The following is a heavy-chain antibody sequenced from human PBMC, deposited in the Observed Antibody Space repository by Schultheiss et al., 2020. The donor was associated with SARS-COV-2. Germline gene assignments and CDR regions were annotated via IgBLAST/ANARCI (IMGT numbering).Heavy chain of an antibody. J-gene: IGHJ3*02. CDR2: IYYSGST. D-gene: IGHD1-26*01. Sequence: SETLSLTCTVSGGSISSGGYYWSWIRQHPGKGLEWIGYIYYSGSTNYNPSLKSRVTISVDTSKNQFSLKLSSVTAADTAVYYCARDGRIVGATHDAFDIWGQGTMVTVSS. CDR3: ARDGRIVGATHDAFDI. V-gene: IGHV4-61*08. CDR1: GGSISSGGYY.